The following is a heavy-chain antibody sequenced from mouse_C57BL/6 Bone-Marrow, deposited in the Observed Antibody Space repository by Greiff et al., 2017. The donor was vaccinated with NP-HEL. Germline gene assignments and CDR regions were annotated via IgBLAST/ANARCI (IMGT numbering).Heavy chain of an antibody. CDR1: GYTFTDYE. V-gene: IGHV1-15*01. D-gene: IGHD2-3*01. Sequence: ESGAELVRPGASVTLSCKASGYTFTDYEMHWVKQTPVHGLEWIGAIDPETGGTAYNQKFKGKAILTADKSSSTAYMELRSLTSEDSAVYYCTNDGLDVWGTGTTVTVSS. CDR2: IDPETGGT. J-gene: IGHJ1*03. CDR3: TNDGLDV.